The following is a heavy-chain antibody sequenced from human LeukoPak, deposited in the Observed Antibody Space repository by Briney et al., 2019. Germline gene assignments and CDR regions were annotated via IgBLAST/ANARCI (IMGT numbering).Heavy chain of an antibody. CDR2: IFYRGST. D-gene: IGHD5-24*01. Sequence: SETLSLTCTVSGGSISTYYWNWIRQPPGKGLEWIGYIFYRGSTNYNPSLKSRVTISVDTSKNQFSLKLRSVTAADTAVYYCASQTKSKRDGDYYYYGMDVWGQGTTVTVSS. V-gene: IGHV4-59*08. CDR1: GGSISTYY. CDR3: ASQTKSKRDGDYYYYGMDV. J-gene: IGHJ6*02.